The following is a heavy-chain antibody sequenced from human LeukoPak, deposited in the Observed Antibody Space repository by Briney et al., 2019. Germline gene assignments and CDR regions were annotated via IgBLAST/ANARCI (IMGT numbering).Heavy chain of an antibody. CDR2: IYTSRST. CDR3: ARHKYLADCGGDCFRFYYYYMDV. J-gene: IGHJ6*03. CDR1: GCSISSSSYY. Sequence: SETLSLTCTVSGCSISSSSYYWVWIRQPPGKGLEWIGYIYTSRSTNYNPSLKSRVTISVDTSNNQFFLRLISVSAADTAVYYCARHKYLADCGGDCFRFYYYYMDVWGKGTTVTVSS. D-gene: IGHD2-21*02. V-gene: IGHV4-61*05.